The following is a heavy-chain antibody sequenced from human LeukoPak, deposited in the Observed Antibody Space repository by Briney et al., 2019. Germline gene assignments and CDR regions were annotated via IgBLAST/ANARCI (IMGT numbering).Heavy chain of an antibody. CDR1: GGSISSGGYH. CDR3: ARGFGSGSYYYGWFDP. Sequence: SQTLSLTCTVSGGSISSGGYHWNWIRQSPGKGLEWIGFIHDSGSTYYNPSLKSRATMSRDMSKKQFSLMLSSLTAADTAVYYCARGFGSGSYYYGWFDPWGQGTLVTVSS. V-gene: IGHV4-30-4*01. D-gene: IGHD3-10*01. CDR2: IHDSGST. J-gene: IGHJ5*02.